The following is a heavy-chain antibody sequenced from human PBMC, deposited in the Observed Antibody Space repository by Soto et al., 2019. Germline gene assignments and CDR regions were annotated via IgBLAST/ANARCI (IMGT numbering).Heavy chain of an antibody. CDR2: IYYSGST. V-gene: IGHV4-39*07. CDR1: GGSISSSSYY. J-gene: IGHJ3*02. D-gene: IGHD2-15*01. Sequence: SETLSLTCTVSGGSISSSSYYWGWIRQPPGKGLEWIGSIYYSGSTYYNPSLKSRVTISVDTSKNQFSLKLSSVTAADTAVYYCARLISVVVVAAARSDAFDIWGQGTMVTVSS. CDR3: ARLISVVVVAAARSDAFDI.